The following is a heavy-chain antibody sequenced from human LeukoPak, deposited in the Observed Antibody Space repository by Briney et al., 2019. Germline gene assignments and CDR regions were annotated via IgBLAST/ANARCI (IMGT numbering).Heavy chain of an antibody. CDR1: GASITSYY. CDR3: ARGGNAAAGGYYFDY. CDR2: IYHTGNI. D-gene: IGHD6-13*01. J-gene: IGHJ4*02. V-gene: IGHV4-59*12. Sequence: SETLSLTCAVSGASITSYYWAWIRQPPGKGLEWIGYIYHTGNIKYNPSLNSRVTISVDTSKNQFSLKLSSVTAADTAVYYCARGGNAAAGGYYFDYWGQGTLVTVSS.